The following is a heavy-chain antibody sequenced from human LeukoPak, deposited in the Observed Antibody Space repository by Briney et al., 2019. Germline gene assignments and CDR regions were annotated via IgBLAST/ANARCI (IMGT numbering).Heavy chain of an antibody. D-gene: IGHD3-9*01. J-gene: IGHJ4*02. CDR3: ATDYDVLTGYYSDVGY. CDR2: IYTAGST. V-gene: IGHV3-66*01. CDR1: GFTVSNNY. Sequence: RSGGSLRLSCAVSGFTVSNNYMSWVRQAPGKGLEWVSIIYTAGSTYYADSVKGRFTTSRDNSKNTLYPQMNSLRAEDTAVYYCATDYDVLTGYYSDVGYWGQGTLVTVSS.